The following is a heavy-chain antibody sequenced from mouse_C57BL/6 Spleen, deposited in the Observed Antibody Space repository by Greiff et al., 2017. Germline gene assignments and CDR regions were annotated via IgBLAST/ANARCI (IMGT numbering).Heavy chain of an antibody. J-gene: IGHJ4*01. V-gene: IGHV1-69*01. CDR3: ARGSPLAMDY. CDR2: IDPSDSYT. CDR1: GYTFTSSW. Sequence: QVQLQQPGAELVMPGASVKLSCKASGYTFTSSWMHWVKQRPGQGLEWIGEIDPSDSYTNYNQKFKGKSTLTVDKSSSTAYMQLSSLTSEDSAVYYCARGSPLAMDYWGKGTSVTVAS.